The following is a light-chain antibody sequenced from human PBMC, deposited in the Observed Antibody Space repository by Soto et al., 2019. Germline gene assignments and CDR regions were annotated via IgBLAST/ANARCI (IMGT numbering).Light chain of an antibody. V-gene: IGKV3-20*01. CDR1: QRLSTNS. Sequence: EIVLTQSPGTLSLSPGERATLSCRASQRLSTNSLAWYQQKPGQTPRLLIYAASTRDTDIPDRFNGSGSGTDFALTISRLEPEDFALYYCQQYDASPRTFGPGTKVDIK. CDR3: QQYDASPRT. CDR2: AAS. J-gene: IGKJ3*01.